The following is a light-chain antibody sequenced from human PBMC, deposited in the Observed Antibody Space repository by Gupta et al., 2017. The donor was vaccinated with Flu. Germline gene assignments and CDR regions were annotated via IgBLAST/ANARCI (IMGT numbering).Light chain of an antibody. V-gene: IGLV8-61*01. CDR3: VLFMGSGIYWV. J-gene: IGLJ3*02. CDR1: SGSVSTSYY. CDR2: STN. Sequence: QTVVTQEPSFSVSPGGTVTLTCGLNSGSVSTSYYPSWYQQTPGQAPRTLIYSTNTRSSGVPDRFSGSILGNKAALTITGAQADDESDDDCVLFMGSGIYWVFGGGTRLTVL.